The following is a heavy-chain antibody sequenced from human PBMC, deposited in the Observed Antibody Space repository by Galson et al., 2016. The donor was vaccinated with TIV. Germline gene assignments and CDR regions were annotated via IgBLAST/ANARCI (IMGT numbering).Heavy chain of an antibody. CDR3: ARDRRHILTCSSPDC. J-gene: IGHJ4*02. CDR1: GYTFTSYG. V-gene: IGHV1-18*01. CDR2: ISPYNGNT. D-gene: IGHD3-9*01. Sequence: SVKVSCKASGYTFTSYGISWVRQAPGQGLEWMGWISPYNGNTNYAQKFQGRVTMTTDTSTSTAYVELRSLRSDDTAVYYCARDRRHILTCSSPDCWGQGTLVTVSS.